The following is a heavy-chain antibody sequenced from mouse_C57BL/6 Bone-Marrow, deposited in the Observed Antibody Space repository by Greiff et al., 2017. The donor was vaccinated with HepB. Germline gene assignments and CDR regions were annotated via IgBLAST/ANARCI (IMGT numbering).Heavy chain of an antibody. J-gene: IGHJ3*01. CDR1: GYTFTSYD. CDR2: IYPRDGST. CDR3: ARDGEIYYYGSSFFAY. Sequence: VQVVESGPELVKPGASVKLSCKASGYTFTSYDINWVKQRPGQGLEWIGWIYPRDGSTKYNEKFKGKATLTVDTSSSTAYMELHSLTSEDSAVYFCARDGEIYYYGSSFFAYWGQGTLVTVSA. V-gene: IGHV1-85*01. D-gene: IGHD1-1*01.